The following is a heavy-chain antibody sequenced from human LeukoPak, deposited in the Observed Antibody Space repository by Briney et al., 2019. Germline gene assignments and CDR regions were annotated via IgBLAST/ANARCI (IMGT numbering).Heavy chain of an antibody. CDR2: IYYSGAT. V-gene: IGHV4-39*01. CDR3: VRHKGGSSLFDP. D-gene: IGHD1-26*01. J-gene: IGHJ5*02. CDR1: GDSISSTFYH. Sequence: SETLSLTYAVSGDSISSTFYHWGWVRQPPGKGLEWIGSIYYSGATYYIPSLKSRVTISVDTSKDQFSLRLSSLTAADTAVYYCVRHKGGSSLFDPWGQGTLVTVSS.